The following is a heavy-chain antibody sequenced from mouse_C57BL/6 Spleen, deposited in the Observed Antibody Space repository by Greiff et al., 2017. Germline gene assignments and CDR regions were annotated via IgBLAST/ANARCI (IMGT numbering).Heavy chain of an antibody. Sequence: QVQLQQSGAELVRPGTSVKVSCKASGYAFTNYLIEWVKQRPGQGLEWIGVINPGSGGTNYNEKFKGKATLTADKSSSTAYMQLSSLTSENSAVYFCARERNYGTFFDYWGHGTTLSVSS. D-gene: IGHD1-1*01. CDR3: ARERNYGTFFDY. CDR2: INPGSGGT. J-gene: IGHJ2*01. CDR1: GYAFTNYL. V-gene: IGHV1-54*01.